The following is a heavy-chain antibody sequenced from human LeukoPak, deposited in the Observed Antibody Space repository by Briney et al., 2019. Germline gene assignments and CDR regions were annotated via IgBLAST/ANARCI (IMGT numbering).Heavy chain of an antibody. Sequence: PSQTLSLTCAVSGGSISSGGYSWSWIRQPPGKGLEWIGYIYHSGSTYYNPSLKSRVTISVDRSKNQFSLKLSFVTAADTAVYYCARSYGYSSSYYAFDIWGQGTMVTVSS. CDR3: ARSYGYSSSYYAFDI. CDR1: GGSISSGGYS. J-gene: IGHJ3*02. D-gene: IGHD6-13*01. V-gene: IGHV4-30-2*01. CDR2: IYHSGST.